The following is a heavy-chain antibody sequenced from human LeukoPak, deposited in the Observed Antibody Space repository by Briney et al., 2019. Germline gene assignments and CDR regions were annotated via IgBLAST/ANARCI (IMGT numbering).Heavy chain of an antibody. CDR2: IWYDGSNK. V-gene: IGHV3-33*01. Sequence: TGGSLRLSCAASGFTFSSYGMHWVRQAPGKGLEWVAVIWYDGSNKYYADSVKGRFTISRDNAKNSLYLQMNRLRAEDTAVYFCAREAEEAFDYWGQGTLVTVSS. J-gene: IGHJ4*02. CDR1: GFTFSSYG. CDR3: AREAEEAFDY.